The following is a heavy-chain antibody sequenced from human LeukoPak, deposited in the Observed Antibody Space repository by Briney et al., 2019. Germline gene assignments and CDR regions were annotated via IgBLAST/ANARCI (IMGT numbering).Heavy chain of an antibody. J-gene: IGHJ4*02. CDR3: AKGTLGDYRAGPDY. CDR2: ISWDGGST. Sequence: GSLRLSCAASGFTFDDYAMHWVRQVPGEGLEWVSFISWDGGSTYYADSVKGRFTISRDNSKNSLYLQMNSLRAEDTALYYCAKGTLGDYRAGPDYWGRGTLVTVSS. V-gene: IGHV3-43D*03. D-gene: IGHD4-17*01. CDR1: GFTFDDYA.